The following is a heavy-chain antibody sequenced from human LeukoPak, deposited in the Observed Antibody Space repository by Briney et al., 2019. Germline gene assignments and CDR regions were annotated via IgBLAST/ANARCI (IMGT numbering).Heavy chain of an antibody. V-gene: IGHV3-53*01. Sequence: GXXLXLSCAASGFTVSSDYMTWVRQAPGKGLEWVSVIYSGGTTYYADSVKGRFTISRDNSKNTLYLQMNSLRAEDTAVYYCARDGYDSNGYSGYWGQGTLVTVSS. J-gene: IGHJ4*02. CDR1: GFTVSSDY. CDR2: IYSGGTT. D-gene: IGHD3-22*01. CDR3: ARDGYDSNGYSGY.